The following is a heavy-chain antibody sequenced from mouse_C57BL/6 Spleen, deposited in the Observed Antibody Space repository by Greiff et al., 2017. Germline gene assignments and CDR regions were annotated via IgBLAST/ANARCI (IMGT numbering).Heavy chain of an antibody. CDR1: GYSITSGYY. V-gene: IGHV3-6*01. CDR3: ARDARSYYFDY. Sequence: EVQLQESGPGLVKPSQSLSLTCSVTGYSITSGYYWNWIRQFPGNKLEWMGYISYDGSNNYNPSLKNRISITRDTSKKQFCLKLNSVTTDDTATYYCARDARSYYFDYWGQGTTLTVSS. J-gene: IGHJ2*01. CDR2: ISYDGSN.